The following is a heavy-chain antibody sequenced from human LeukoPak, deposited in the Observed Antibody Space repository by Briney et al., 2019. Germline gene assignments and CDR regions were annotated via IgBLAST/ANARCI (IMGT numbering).Heavy chain of an antibody. CDR1: GGTFSSYA. Sequence: SVNVSCKASGGTFSSYAISWVRQAPGQGLEWMGGIIPIFGTANYAQKFQGRVTITADESTSTAYMELSSLRSEDTAVYYCARDDIVATIIKYYYGMDVWGQGTTVTVSS. D-gene: IGHD5-12*01. CDR2: IIPIFGTA. V-gene: IGHV1-69*13. CDR3: ARDDIVATIIKYYYGMDV. J-gene: IGHJ6*02.